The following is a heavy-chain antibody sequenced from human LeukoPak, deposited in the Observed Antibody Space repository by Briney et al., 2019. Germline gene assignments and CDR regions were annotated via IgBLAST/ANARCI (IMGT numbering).Heavy chain of an antibody. CDR3: AVIPPIAVAGPRSAFDI. J-gene: IGHJ3*02. CDR1: GFTFGNYW. Sequence: PGGSLRLSCAASGFTFGNYWMSWVRQAPGKGLEWVANIKQDGSEKNYVGSVEGRFTISRDNTKNSLYLQMNSLRAEDTALYYCAVIPPIAVAGPRSAFDIWGQGTMVTVSS. D-gene: IGHD6-19*01. V-gene: IGHV3-7*03. CDR2: IKQDGSEK.